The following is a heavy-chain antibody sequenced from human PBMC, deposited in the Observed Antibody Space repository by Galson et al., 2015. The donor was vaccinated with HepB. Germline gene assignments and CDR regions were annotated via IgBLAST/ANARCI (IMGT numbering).Heavy chain of an antibody. CDR1: GFTFSDYY. J-gene: IGHJ4*02. D-gene: IGHD4-17*01. CDR3: ARVADSDYGDHAHFDS. Sequence: SLRLSCAASGFTFSDYYMSWIRQAPGKGLEWLSYISSSTIYTNYADSAKGRFTISRDNVKNSMYLQMNSLRAEDTAVYYCARVADSDYGDHAHFDSWGLGTLVTVSA. CDR2: ISSSTIYT. V-gene: IGHV3-11*06.